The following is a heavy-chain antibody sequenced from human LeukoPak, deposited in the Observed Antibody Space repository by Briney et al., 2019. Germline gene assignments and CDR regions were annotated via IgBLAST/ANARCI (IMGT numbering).Heavy chain of an antibody. CDR2: INWNGGNT. V-gene: IGHV3-20*04. CDR3: ARIWFGETTPY. Sequence: GGSLRLSCAASGFTFYDYGMSWGRQAPGKGVEWVSGINWNGGNTGSADSGKGRFTISRDNAKNSLYLQMNSLRAEDTALYYCARIWFGETTPYWGQGTLVTVSS. J-gene: IGHJ4*02. D-gene: IGHD3-10*01. CDR1: GFTFYDYG.